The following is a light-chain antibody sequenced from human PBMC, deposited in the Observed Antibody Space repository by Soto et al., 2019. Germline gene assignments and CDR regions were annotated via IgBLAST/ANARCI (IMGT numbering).Light chain of an antibody. CDR1: QRVSSY. J-gene: IGKJ4*01. V-gene: IGKV3-11*01. Sequence: EIVLTQSPATLSLSPGERATLSCRARQRVSSYLAWYQHKPGQAPRLLIYDASNRATGIPARFSGSGSGTDFTLTISSLEPEDFAVYYCQQRSNWYLSFSGGNKVEIK. CDR3: QQRSNWYLS. CDR2: DAS.